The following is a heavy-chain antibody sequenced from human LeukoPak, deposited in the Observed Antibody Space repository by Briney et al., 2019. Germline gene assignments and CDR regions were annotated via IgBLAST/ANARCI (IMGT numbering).Heavy chain of an antibody. CDR1: GFTFSSYA. CDR2: ISYDGSNK. J-gene: IGHJ4*02. D-gene: IGHD6-19*01. Sequence: PGGSLRLSCAASGFTFSSYAMHWVRQAPGKGLEWVAVISYDGSNKYYADSVKGRFTISRDNSKNTLYLQMNSLRAEDTAVYYCARDDIAVAGLFDYWGQGTLVTVSS. V-gene: IGHV3-30*04. CDR3: ARDDIAVAGLFDY.